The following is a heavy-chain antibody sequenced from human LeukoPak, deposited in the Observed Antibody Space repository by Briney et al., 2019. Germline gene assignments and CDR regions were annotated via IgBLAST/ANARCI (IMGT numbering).Heavy chain of an antibody. CDR1: GFTVSSNY. D-gene: IGHD2-2*01. J-gene: IGHJ4*02. CDR2: ITGNHGAT. Sequence: GGSLRHSCAASGFTVSSNYMSWVRQAPGKALEWVSSITGNHGATYNIDSVEGRFTISRDNSQNTLYLQMNSLRAEDTAVYYCASTGRYCTSTSCSNYFHYWGQGTLVTVSS. V-gene: IGHV3-23*01. CDR3: ASTGRYCTSTSCSNYFHY.